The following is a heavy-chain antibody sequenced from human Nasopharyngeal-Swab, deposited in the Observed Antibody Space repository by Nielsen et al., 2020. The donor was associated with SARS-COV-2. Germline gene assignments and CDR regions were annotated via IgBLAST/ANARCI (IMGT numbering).Heavy chain of an antibody. D-gene: IGHD6-13*01. CDR2: IYYSGST. Sequence: WIRQPPGKGLEWIGYIYYSGSTYYNPSLKSRVTISVDTSKNQFSLKLSSVTAADTAVYYCARTPLYSSSWYPSSYYFDYWGQGTLVTVSS. J-gene: IGHJ4*02. V-gene: IGHV4-31*02. CDR3: ARTPLYSSSWYPSSYYFDY.